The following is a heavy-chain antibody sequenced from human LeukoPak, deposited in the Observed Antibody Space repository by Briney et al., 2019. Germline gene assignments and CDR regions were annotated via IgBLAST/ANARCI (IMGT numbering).Heavy chain of an antibody. CDR3: QWLNSYGMDV. CDR1: GFTVSSNY. V-gene: IGHV3-53*01. J-gene: IGHJ6*02. D-gene: IGHD5-24*01. Sequence: GGSLRLSCAASGFTVSSNYMSWVRQAPGKGLEWVPVIYSGGSTYYADSVKGRFTISRDNSKNTLYLQMNSLRAEDTAVYYCQWLNSYGMDVWGQGTTVTVSS. CDR2: IYSGGST.